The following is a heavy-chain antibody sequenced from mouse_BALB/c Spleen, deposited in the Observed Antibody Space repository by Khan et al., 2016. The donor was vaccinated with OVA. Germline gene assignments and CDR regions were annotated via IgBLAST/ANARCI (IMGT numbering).Heavy chain of an antibody. CDR2: IYPGSDNA. CDR3: ARGDGYYVYFDY. V-gene: IGHV1-81*01. Sequence: QVQLQQSGPELVKPGASVKMSCKASGYTFTYYVITWVKQRTGQGLEWIGEIYPGSDNAYYNERFKGNATLTADKSSNTTHMQLSSLTSEDSAVYFCARGDGYYVYFDYWGQGTTLTVSS. CDR1: GYTFTYYV. D-gene: IGHD2-3*01. J-gene: IGHJ2*01.